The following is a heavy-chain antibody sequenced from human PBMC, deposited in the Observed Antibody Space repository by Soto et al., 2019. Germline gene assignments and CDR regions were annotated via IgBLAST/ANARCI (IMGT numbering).Heavy chain of an antibody. CDR3: ARDQWLVGCGAFDI. CDR1: GDSVSSNSAA. Sequence: PSQTLSLTCAISGDSVSSNSAAWNWIRQSPSRGLEWLGRTYDRSKWYNDYAVSVKSRITINPDTSKNQFSLQLNSVTPEDTAVYYCARDQWLVGCGAFDIWGQGTMVTVSS. J-gene: IGHJ3*02. V-gene: IGHV6-1*01. D-gene: IGHD6-19*01. CDR2: TYDRSKWYN.